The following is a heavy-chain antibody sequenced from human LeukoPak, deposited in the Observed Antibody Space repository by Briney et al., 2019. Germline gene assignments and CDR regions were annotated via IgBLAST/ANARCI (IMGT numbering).Heavy chain of an antibody. CDR3: ARRVPIVGATGPFDY. V-gene: IGHV4-39*01. CDR2: IFYSGST. CDR1: GGSISTSNYY. Sequence: ASETLSLTCTVSGGSISTSNYYWGWIRQPPGKGLEWIGNIFYSGSTYYNPSLKSRVTISVDTSKNQFSLKLSSVTAADTAVYYCARRVPIVGATGPFDYWGQGTLVTVSS. J-gene: IGHJ4*02. D-gene: IGHD1-26*01.